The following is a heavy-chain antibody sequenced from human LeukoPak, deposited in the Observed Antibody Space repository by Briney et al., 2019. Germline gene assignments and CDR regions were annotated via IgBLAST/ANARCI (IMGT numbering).Heavy chain of an antibody. V-gene: IGHV3-30*18. Sequence: GGSLRLSCAASGFTFSSYGMHWVRQAPDEGLEWVAVISYDGSNKYYADSVNGRFTISRDNSKNTLYLQMNSLRAEDTAVYYCAKVGLWFGELSWFDPWGQGTLVTVSS. CDR3: AKVGLWFGELSWFDP. CDR1: GFTFSSYG. D-gene: IGHD3-10*01. CDR2: ISYDGSNK. J-gene: IGHJ5*02.